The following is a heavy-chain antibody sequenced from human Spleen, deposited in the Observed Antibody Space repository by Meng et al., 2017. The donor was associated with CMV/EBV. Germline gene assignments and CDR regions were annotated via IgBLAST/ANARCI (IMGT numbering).Heavy chain of an antibody. CDR1: GFTFSSYW. J-gene: IGHJ6*02. Sequence: GESLKISCAASGFTFSSYWMSWVRQAPGKGLEWVANIKQDGSEKYYVDSVKGRFTISRDNAKNSLYLQMNSLRAEGTAVYYCASTSGSRSYYYYGMDVWGQGTTVTVSS. D-gene: IGHD2-2*01. CDR3: ASTSGSRSYYYYGMDV. V-gene: IGHV3-7*01. CDR2: IKQDGSEK.